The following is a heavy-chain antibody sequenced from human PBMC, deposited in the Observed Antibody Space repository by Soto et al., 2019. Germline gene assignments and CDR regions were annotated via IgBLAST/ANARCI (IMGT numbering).Heavy chain of an antibody. CDR1: GGSFSGYY. V-gene: IGHV4-34*01. Sequence: SETLSLTCAVYGGSFSGYYWSWIRQPPGKGLEWIGEINHSGSTNYNPSLKSRVTISVDTSKNQFSLKLSSVTAADTAVYYCARGQKGLSFGVVTTYYYYGMDVWGQGTTVTVSS. J-gene: IGHJ6*02. CDR2: INHSGST. CDR3: ARGQKGLSFGVVTTYYYYGMDV. D-gene: IGHD3-3*01.